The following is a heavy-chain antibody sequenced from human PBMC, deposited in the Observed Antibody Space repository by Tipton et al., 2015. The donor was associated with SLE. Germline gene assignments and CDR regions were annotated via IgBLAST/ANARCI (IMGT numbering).Heavy chain of an antibody. CDR3: ASDYEAYYYYMDV. V-gene: IGHV3-30-3*01. CDR1: GFTLSSYA. J-gene: IGHJ6*03. CDR2: ISYAGSNK. D-gene: IGHD5-12*01. Sequence: SLRLSCAASGFTLSSYAMSWVRQAPGKGLEWVAIISYAGSNKYYADSVKGRFTISRDNSKNTLYLQMNSLRAVNTAVCYCASDYEAYYYYMDVWGKGTTVTDSS.